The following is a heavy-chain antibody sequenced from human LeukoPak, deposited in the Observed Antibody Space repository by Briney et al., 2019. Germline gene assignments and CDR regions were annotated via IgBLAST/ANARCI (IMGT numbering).Heavy chain of an antibody. Sequence: ASVKVSCKASGYTFAGYGISWVRQAPGQGLEWMGWISAYNGNTNYAQKLQGRVTMTTDTSTSTAYMELRGLRSDDTAVYYCARAVHVRFGGLLSSEYYFDYWGQGTLVTVSS. CDR2: ISAYNGNT. D-gene: IGHD3-10*01. CDR3: ARAVHVRFGGLLSSEYYFDY. J-gene: IGHJ4*02. CDR1: GYTFAGYG. V-gene: IGHV1-18*01.